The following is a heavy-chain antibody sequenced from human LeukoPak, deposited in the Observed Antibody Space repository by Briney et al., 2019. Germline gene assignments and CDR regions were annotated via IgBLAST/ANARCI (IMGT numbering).Heavy chain of an antibody. CDR2: MKQDGSEK. Sequence: PGGSLRLSCAASGFTVSSNYMSWVRQAPGKGLEWVANMKQDGSEKNYVDSVKGRFTISRDNTKNSLYLQMNSLRAEDTAVYYCAKDPWELPGHYFDYWGQGTLVTVSS. CDR1: GFTVSSNY. CDR3: AKDPWELPGHYFDY. V-gene: IGHV3-7*03. D-gene: IGHD1-26*01. J-gene: IGHJ4*02.